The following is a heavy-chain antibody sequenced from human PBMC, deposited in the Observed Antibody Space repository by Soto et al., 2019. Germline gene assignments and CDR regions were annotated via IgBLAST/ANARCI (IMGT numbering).Heavy chain of an antibody. CDR2: INHSGST. CDR1: GGSFSGYC. D-gene: IGHD6-13*01. Sequence: PSETLSLTCAVYGGSFSGYCWSWIRQPPGKGLEWIGEINHSGSTNYNPSLKSRVTISVDTSKNQFSLKLSSVTAADTAVYYCARVPGSSWSLDVWGQGTTVTV. J-gene: IGHJ6*02. CDR3: ARVPGSSWSLDV. V-gene: IGHV4-34*01.